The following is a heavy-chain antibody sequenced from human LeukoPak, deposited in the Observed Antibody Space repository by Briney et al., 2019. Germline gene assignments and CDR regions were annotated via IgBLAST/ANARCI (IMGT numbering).Heavy chain of an antibody. CDR1: GFTFNTYT. CDR3: ARVYTMIVVVDY. V-gene: IGHV3-21*01. D-gene: IGHD3-22*01. Sequence: PGGSLRLSCAASGFTFNTYTMNWVRQAPGKGLEWVSSISASSSYLYYADSVKCRFTISRDNAKNSLYLQMNSLRAEDTAVYYCARVYTMIVVVDYWGQGTLVTVYS. J-gene: IGHJ4*02. CDR2: ISASSSYL.